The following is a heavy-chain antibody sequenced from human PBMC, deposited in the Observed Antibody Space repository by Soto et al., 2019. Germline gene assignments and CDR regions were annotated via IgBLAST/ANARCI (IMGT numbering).Heavy chain of an antibody. CDR2: IIPIFGTA. V-gene: IGHV1-69*12. CDR1: GGTFSSYA. Sequence: QVQLVQSGAELKKPGSSVKVSCKASGGTFSSYAISWVRQAPGQGLEWMGGIIPIFGTANYAQKFQGRVTITADESTSTAYMELSSLSSEDTAVYYCARDLHGSGSYYNDWFDPWGQGTLVTVSS. J-gene: IGHJ5*02. D-gene: IGHD3-10*01. CDR3: ARDLHGSGSYYNDWFDP.